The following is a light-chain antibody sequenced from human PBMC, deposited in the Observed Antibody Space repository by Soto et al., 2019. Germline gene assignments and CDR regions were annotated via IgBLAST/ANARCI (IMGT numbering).Light chain of an antibody. CDR3: CSYAGSSTPVV. CDR2: EVS. Sequence: QSVLTQPASVSGSPGQSITISCTGTSSDVGSYNLVSWYQQHPGKAPKLMIYEVSKRPSGVSNRFSGSKPGNTASLTISGLQAEDEADYYCCSYAGSSTPVVFGGGTKLTVL. V-gene: IGLV2-23*02. J-gene: IGLJ2*01. CDR1: SSDVGSYNL.